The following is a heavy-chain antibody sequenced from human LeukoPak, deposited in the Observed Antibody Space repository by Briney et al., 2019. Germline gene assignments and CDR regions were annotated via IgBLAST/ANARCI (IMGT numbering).Heavy chain of an antibody. CDR3: TKARSGSSNWALQIFEY. D-gene: IGHD4-11*01. CDR2: ISPGGGTT. V-gene: IGHV3-23*01. Sequence: GGSLRLSCAVSGFTFSNEAMGWVRQLRGGGLEWVSTISPGGGTTYYAESMKGRFTISRDNSKTTLYLEMNSLRVEDTAVYYCTKARSGSSNWALQIFEYWGQGVLVTVSS. J-gene: IGHJ4*02. CDR1: GFTFSNEA.